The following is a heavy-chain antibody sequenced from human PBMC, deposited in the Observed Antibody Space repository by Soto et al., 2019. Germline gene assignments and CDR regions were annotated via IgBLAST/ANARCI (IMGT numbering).Heavy chain of an antibody. V-gene: IGHV3-30*18. CDR3: AKDRVGGTFYTPLGF. J-gene: IGHJ4*02. CDR2: ITYGGSNK. CDR1: GFNFDNYG. D-gene: IGHD1-7*01. Sequence: QVQLVESGGGVVQPGGSLRLSCPASGFNFDNYGMHWVRQAPGKGLEWVAVITYGGSNKYYADSVQGRFTISRDNSKNTLSLHLNTLKPEDTAVYHCAKDRVGGTFYTPLGFWGQGTLVTVSS.